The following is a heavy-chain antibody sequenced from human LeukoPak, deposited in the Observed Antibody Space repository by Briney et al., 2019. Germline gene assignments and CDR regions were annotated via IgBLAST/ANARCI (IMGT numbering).Heavy chain of an antibody. D-gene: IGHD2-21*02. CDR1: GFTFSSYS. Sequence: PGGSLRLSCAASGFTFSSYSMNWVRQAPGKGLEWVSSISSSSSYIYYADSVKGRFTISRDNAKNSLYLQMNSLRAEDTAVYYCARISEGDSAAFDIWGQGTMVTVSS. V-gene: IGHV3-21*01. J-gene: IGHJ3*02. CDR3: ARISEGDSAAFDI. CDR2: ISSSSSYI.